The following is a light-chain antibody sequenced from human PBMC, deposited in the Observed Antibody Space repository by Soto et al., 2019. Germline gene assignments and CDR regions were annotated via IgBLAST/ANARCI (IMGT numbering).Light chain of an antibody. CDR2: GAS. CDR3: RQYGSSLWT. Sequence: EIVLTQSPGTLSLSPGERATLSCRASQSVSSSYLAWYQQKPGQAPRLLIYGASSRATGIPDRFSGSGSGTDFTITISRLEPEDFAVYYCRQYGSSLWTFGQGTKVEIK. V-gene: IGKV3-20*01. J-gene: IGKJ1*01. CDR1: QSVSSSY.